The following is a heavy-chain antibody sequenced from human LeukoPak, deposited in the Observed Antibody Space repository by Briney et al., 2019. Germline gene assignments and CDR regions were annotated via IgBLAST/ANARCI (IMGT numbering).Heavy chain of an antibody. CDR3: AREHAPQRGYYAFDF. J-gene: IGHJ3*01. CDR2: ISSSSTTI. CDR1: GFIYKSYS. V-gene: IGHV3-48*02. D-gene: IGHD3-22*01. Sequence: GGSLRLSCTPCGFIYKSYSIIWLRQAPGKGLEWLSYISSSSTTIYYADSVKGRFTISRDNAKDSLFLQMNSLRDEDTAVYYCAREHAPQRGYYAFDFWGQGTMVTVSS.